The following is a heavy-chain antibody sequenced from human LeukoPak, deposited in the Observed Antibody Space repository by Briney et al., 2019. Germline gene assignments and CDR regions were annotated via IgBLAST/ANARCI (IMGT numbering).Heavy chain of an antibody. D-gene: IGHD4-17*01. CDR3: ARLITSYGDAFYFDH. CDR1: GDSINNYY. CDR2: IYNTGST. V-gene: IGHV4-59*01. Sequence: PSETLSLTCTASGDSINNYYWSWIRQPPGKGLECLGYIYNTGSTTYNPSLKSRVTLSVDTSKNRFSLNVRSVTAADTAVYYCARLITSYGDAFYFDHWGQGSLVTVSS. J-gene: IGHJ4*02.